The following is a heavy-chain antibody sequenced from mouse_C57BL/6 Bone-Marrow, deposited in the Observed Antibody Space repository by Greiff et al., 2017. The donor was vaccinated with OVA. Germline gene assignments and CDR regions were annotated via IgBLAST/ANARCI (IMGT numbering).Heavy chain of an antibody. CDR2: IYPGSGNT. V-gene: IGHV1-76*01. CDR1: GYTFTDYY. J-gene: IGHJ3*01. Sequence: QVQLQQSGAELVRPGASVKLSCKASGYTFTDYYINWVKQRPGQGLEWIARIYPGSGNTYYNEKFKGKATLTAEKSSSTAYMQLSSLTSEDAAVYFCAREDYSAYWGQGTLVTVSA. CDR3: AREDYSAY. D-gene: IGHD2-12*01.